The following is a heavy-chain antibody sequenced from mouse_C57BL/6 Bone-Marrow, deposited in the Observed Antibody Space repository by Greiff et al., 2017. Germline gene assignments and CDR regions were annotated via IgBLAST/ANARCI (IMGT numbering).Heavy chain of an antibody. J-gene: IGHJ2*01. CDR1: GYTFTSYG. Sequence: VQLQQSGAELARPGASVKLSCKASGYTFTSYGISWVKQRTGQGLEWIGEIYPRSGNTYYNETFKGKATLTADKSSSTAYMELRSLTSEDSAVYFCARRWLPGDYWGQGTTLTVSS. CDR2: IYPRSGNT. D-gene: IGHD2-3*01. V-gene: IGHV1-81*01. CDR3: ARRWLPGDY.